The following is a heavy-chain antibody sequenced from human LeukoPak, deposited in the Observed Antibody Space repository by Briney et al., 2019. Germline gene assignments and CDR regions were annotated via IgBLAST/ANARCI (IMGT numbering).Heavy chain of an antibody. Sequence: GASVKVSCKASGYTFSSYGISWVRQAPGQGLEWMGWISAYNGNTNYAQKLQGRVTMTTDTSTSTAYMELRSLRSDDTAVYYCASARRKQWPAEFDYWGQGTLVTVSS. CDR1: GYTFSSYG. D-gene: IGHD6-19*01. V-gene: IGHV1-18*04. CDR3: ASARRKQWPAEFDY. J-gene: IGHJ4*02. CDR2: ISAYNGNT.